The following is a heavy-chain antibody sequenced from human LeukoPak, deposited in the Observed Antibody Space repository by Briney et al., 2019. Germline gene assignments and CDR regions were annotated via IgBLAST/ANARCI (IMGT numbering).Heavy chain of an antibody. J-gene: IGHJ3*02. D-gene: IGHD3-16*01. CDR1: GFIFSSYW. Sequence: PGGSLRLSCEASGFIFSSYWMSWVRQAPGKGLEWVANIKKDGSEKYYVDSVKGRFTISRDNAKNSLYLQMNSLRAEDTAVYYCARGGWGSGFDAFDIWGQGTMVTVSS. CDR3: ARGGWGSGFDAFDI. V-gene: IGHV3-7*01. CDR2: IKKDGSEK.